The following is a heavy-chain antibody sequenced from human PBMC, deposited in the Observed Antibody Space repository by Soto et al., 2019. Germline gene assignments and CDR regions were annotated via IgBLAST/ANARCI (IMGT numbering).Heavy chain of an antibody. Sequence: GASVKVSCKASGYTFTSYYMHWVRQAPGQGLEWMGIINPTSSTSYAQKFQGRVTMTRDTSTSTVYMELSSLRPDDTAVYYCTKPRSSLQWPPFDPWGHGTQVTVSS. J-gene: IGHJ5*02. CDR1: GYTFTSYY. CDR2: INPTSST. CDR3: TKPRSSLQWPPFDP. V-gene: IGHV1-46*01. D-gene: IGHD6-19*01.